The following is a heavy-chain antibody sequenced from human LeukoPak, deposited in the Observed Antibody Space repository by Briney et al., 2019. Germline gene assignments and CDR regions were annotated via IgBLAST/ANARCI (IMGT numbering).Heavy chain of an antibody. CDR2: IYYSGST. Sequence: SETLSLTCTVSGGSISSSSYYWGWIRQPPGMGLEWIGSIYYSGSTYYNPSLKSRVTISVDTSKNQFSLKLSSVTAADTAVYYCAREGVRELGPLKAFDIWGQGTMVTVSS. CDR1: GGSISSSSYY. J-gene: IGHJ3*02. CDR3: AREGVRELGPLKAFDI. D-gene: IGHD1-26*01. V-gene: IGHV4-39*07.